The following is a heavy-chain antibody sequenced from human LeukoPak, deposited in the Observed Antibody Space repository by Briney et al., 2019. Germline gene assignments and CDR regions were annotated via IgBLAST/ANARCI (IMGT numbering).Heavy chain of an antibody. Sequence: GGSLRLSCEASGFISSSYSMNWVRQAPGKGPEWVAYISSSSGTIYYADSVKGRFTISRDSAKNSLYLQLNSLRDEDTAVYYCARDRGYYGSGSFYHDYWGQGTLVTVSS. CDR2: ISSSSGTI. D-gene: IGHD3-10*01. J-gene: IGHJ4*02. CDR1: GFISSSYS. V-gene: IGHV3-48*02. CDR3: ARDRGYYGSGSFYHDY.